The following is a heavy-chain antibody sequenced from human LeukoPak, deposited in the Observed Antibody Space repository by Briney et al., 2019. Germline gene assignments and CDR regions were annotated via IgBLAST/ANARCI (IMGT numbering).Heavy chain of an antibody. D-gene: IGHD6-13*01. J-gene: IGHJ4*02. V-gene: IGHV4-34*01. CDR3: ARGRGSYSSSWYRNYYFDY. Sequence: SETLSLTCAVYGVSFSGYYWSWIRQPPGKGLEWIGEINHSGSTNYNPSLKSRVTISVDTSKNQFSLKLSSVTAADTAVYYCARGRGSYSSSWYRNYYFDYWGQGTLVTVSS. CDR2: INHSGST. CDR1: GVSFSGYY.